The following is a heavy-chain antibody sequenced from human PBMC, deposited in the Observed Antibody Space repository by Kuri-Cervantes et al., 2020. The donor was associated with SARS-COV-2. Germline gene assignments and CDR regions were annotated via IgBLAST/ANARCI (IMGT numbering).Heavy chain of an antibody. Sequence: GGSLRLSCQGSGYSFSSYWIGWVRQMPGKGLEWMGIIYPADSETRYSPSFQGQVTISADKSTTTAYLQWSSLKASDTAMYYCARLLFWGGFVDSWGQGTLVTVSS. J-gene: IGHJ4*02. CDR1: GYSFSSYW. CDR3: ARLLFWGGFVDS. CDR2: IYPADSET. D-gene: IGHD3-3*01. V-gene: IGHV5-51*01.